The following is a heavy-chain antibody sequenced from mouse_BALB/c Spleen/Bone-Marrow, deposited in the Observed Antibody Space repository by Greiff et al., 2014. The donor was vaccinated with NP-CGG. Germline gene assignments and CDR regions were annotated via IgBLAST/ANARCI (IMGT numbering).Heavy chain of an antibody. V-gene: IGHV1-69*02. CDR1: GYTFTSYW. CDR2: IYPSDSYT. Sequence: VQLQQSGAELVRPGASVKLSCKASGYTFTSYWINWVKQRPGQGLEWIGNIYPSDSYTNYNQKFKDKATLTVDKSSSTAYMQLSSPTSEDSAVYYCTRSGGYYFDYWGQGTTLTASS. CDR3: TRSGGYYFDY. J-gene: IGHJ2*01.